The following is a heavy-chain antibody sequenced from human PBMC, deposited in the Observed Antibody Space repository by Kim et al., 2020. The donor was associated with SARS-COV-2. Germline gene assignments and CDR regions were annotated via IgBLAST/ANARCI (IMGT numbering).Heavy chain of an antibody. CDR2: ISSSGSTI. CDR1: GFTFSSYE. Sequence: GGSLRLSCAASGFTFSSYEMNWVRQAPGKGLEWVAYISSSGSTIYYADSVKGRFTISRDNAKNSLYLQMNSLRAEDTAVYYCASGLSGSYSSFDYWGQGTLVTVSS. J-gene: IGHJ4*02. D-gene: IGHD1-26*01. V-gene: IGHV3-48*03. CDR3: ASGLSGSYSSFDY.